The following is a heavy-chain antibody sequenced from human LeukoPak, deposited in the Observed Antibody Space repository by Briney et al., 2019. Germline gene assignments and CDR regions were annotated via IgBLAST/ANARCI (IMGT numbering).Heavy chain of an antibody. V-gene: IGHV4-59*12. CDR2: IYYSGST. D-gene: IGHD4-11*01. CDR1: GGSISSYY. J-gene: IGHJ6*02. Sequence: PSETLSLTCTVSGGSISSYYWSWVRQPPGKGLEWIGYIYYSGSTNYNPSLKSRVTISVDTSKNQFSLKLSSVTAADTAVYYCARVNYRYGMDVWGQGTTVTVSS. CDR3: ARVNYRYGMDV.